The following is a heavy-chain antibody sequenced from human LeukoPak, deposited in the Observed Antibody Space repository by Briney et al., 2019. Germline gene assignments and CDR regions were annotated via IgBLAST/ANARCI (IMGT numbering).Heavy chain of an antibody. CDR1: GVSFSGYY. Sequence: ASQTLSLTCAVYGVSFSGYYWSWIRQPPGKGLAWIGEINHSGNNNYDPSLKSRVTISVDTSKNQFSLRLTSVTAADTAVYYCARRAYGDYGWYFDYWGQGILVTVSS. CDR3: ARRAYGDYGWYFDY. D-gene: IGHD4-17*01. CDR2: INHSGNN. V-gene: IGHV4-34*01. J-gene: IGHJ4*02.